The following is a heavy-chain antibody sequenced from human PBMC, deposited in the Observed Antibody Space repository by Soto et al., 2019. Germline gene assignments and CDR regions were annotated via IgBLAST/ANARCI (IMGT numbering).Heavy chain of an antibody. CDR1: GFTFSSYW. J-gene: IGHJ4*02. CDR3: AKAIYGGNSDFGY. V-gene: IGHV3-7*05. Sequence: EVHLVESGGGLVQPGGPLRLSCAASGFTFSSYWMTWVRQAPGKGLEWVANIKQDGGAKYYVDSVKGRFTISRDNAKNSLYLQMNSLRAEDTAVYYCAKAIYGGNSDFGYWGQGTLVTVSS. CDR2: IKQDGGAK. D-gene: IGHD4-17*01.